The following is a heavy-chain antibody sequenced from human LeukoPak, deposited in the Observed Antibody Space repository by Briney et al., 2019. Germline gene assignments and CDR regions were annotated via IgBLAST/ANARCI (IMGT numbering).Heavy chain of an antibody. J-gene: IGHJ6*02. CDR1: GGSIGSYY. CDR3: AREDPQTTVPEGLDV. CDR2: IYYSGTT. Sequence: SETLFLTCGVSGGSIGSYYWSWLRQPPGWGLEWIGYIYYSGTTNYNPSLKSRVTISEDTSKNQFSLKLTSVTAADTAVYYCAREDPQTTVPEGLDVWGQGTTVTVSS. D-gene: IGHD4-17*01. V-gene: IGHV4-59*01.